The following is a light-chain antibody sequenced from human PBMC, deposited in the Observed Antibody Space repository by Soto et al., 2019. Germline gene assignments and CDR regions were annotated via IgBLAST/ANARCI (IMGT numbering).Light chain of an antibody. CDR1: SSDVGSYNL. CDR3: CSYAGSSTLYV. CDR2: EGS. J-gene: IGLJ1*01. V-gene: IGLV2-23*01. Sequence: QSALTQSASVSGSPGQSITISCTGTSSDVGSYNLVSWYQQHPGKAPKLMIYEGSKRPSGVSNRFSGSKSGNTASLTISGLQAEDEADYYCCSYAGSSTLYVFGTGTKVIVL.